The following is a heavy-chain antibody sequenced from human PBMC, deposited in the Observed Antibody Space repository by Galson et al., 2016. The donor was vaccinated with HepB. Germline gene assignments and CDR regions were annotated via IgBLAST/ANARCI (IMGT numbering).Heavy chain of an antibody. CDR1: GYTFTTYG. J-gene: IGHJ5*02. V-gene: IGHV1-18*04. D-gene: IGHD1-7*01. Sequence: SVKVSCKASGYTFTTYGISWVRQAPGQGLEWMGWISTHIGTTNHAQELQGRITMTTDTSTSTAYMELTNLKSDDTAVYYCVRDRERTHDHWGQGTLVSDSS. CDR3: VRDRERTHDH. CDR2: ISTHIGTT.